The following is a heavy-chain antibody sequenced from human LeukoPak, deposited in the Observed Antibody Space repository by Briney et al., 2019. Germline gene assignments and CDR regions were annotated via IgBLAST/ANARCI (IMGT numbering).Heavy chain of an antibody. Sequence: SETLSLTCAVYGGSFSGYYWSWIRQPPGEGLEWIGEINHSGSTNYNPSLKSRVTISVDTSKNQFSLKLSSVTAADTAVYYCASQSSSPAGVYWGQGTLVTVSS. CDR2: INHSGST. D-gene: IGHD6-19*01. CDR3: ASQSSSPAGVY. CDR1: GGSFSGYY. V-gene: IGHV4-34*01. J-gene: IGHJ4*02.